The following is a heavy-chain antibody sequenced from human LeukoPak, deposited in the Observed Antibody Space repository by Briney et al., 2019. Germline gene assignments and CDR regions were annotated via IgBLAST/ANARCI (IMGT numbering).Heavy chain of an antibody. D-gene: IGHD6-19*01. V-gene: IGHV3-64D*09. J-gene: IGHJ4*02. CDR3: VKGHGYSSDWYVRGFDY. CDR1: GFTFSGYA. Sequence: GGSLRLSCSASGFTFSGYAMHWVRQAPGKGLEYVSAISSNGLNTNYADSVRGRFTISRDDSKNTLSLQMNSLSTEDTAVYYCVKGHGYSSDWYVRGFDYWGQRTLVTVSS. CDR2: ISSNGLNT.